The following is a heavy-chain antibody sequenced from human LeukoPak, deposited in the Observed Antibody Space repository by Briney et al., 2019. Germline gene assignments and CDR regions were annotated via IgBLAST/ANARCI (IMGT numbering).Heavy chain of an antibody. CDR3: ARSGLGSGSYYAAFDI. V-gene: IGHV3-11*01. CDR1: EFTFSDYY. J-gene: IGHJ3*02. CDR2: ISSSGSTI. D-gene: IGHD3-10*01. Sequence: GGSLRLSCAASEFTFSDYYMSWIRQAPGKGLEWVSYISSSGSTIYYADSVKGRFTISRDNAKNSLYLQMNSLRAEDTAVYYCARSGLGSGSYYAAFDIWGQGTMVTVSS.